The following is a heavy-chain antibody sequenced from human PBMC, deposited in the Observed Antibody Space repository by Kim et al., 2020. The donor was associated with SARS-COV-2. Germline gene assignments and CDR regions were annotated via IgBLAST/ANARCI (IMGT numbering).Heavy chain of an antibody. V-gene: IGHV4-59*01. CDR3: AKEGTSGSYKWGSFDP. Sequence: SETLSLTCTVSGGSISTYYWSWIRQPPGKGLEWIGYIYYSGSTNYNPSLKSRVTISVDTSKNQFSLKLSSVTAADTAVYYCAKEGTSGSYKWGSFDPWGQGTLVTVSS. J-gene: IGHJ5*02. CDR1: GGSISTYY. D-gene: IGHD3-10*01. CDR2: IYYSGST.